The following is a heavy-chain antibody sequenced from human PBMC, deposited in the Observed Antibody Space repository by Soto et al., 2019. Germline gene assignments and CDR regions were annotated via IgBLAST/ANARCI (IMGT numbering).Heavy chain of an antibody. D-gene: IGHD2-2*01. V-gene: IGHV5-10-1*01. J-gene: IGHJ6*02. CDR2: IDPSDSYT. CDR1: GYSFTSYW. Sequence: GESLKISCKTSGYSFTSYWISWVRQMPGKGLEWMGRIDPSDSYTNYSPSFQGHVTISADKSISTAYLQWSSLKASDTAMYYCARNGCSSTSCYAGSGYYGMDVWGQGTTVTVSS. CDR3: ARNGCSSTSCYAGSGYYGMDV.